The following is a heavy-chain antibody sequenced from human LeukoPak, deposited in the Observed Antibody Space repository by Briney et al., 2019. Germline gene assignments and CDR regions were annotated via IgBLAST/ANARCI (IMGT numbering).Heavy chain of an antibody. Sequence: SVKVSCKASGGTFSSYAISWVRQAPGQGLEWMGGIIPIFGTANYAQKFQGRVTITTDESTSTAYMELSSLRSEDTAVYYCARDAIAVAATFYYYYYMDVWGKGTTVTVSS. V-gene: IGHV1-69*05. CDR2: IIPIFGTA. CDR1: GGTFSSYA. CDR3: ARDAIAVAATFYYYYYMDV. D-gene: IGHD6-19*01. J-gene: IGHJ6*03.